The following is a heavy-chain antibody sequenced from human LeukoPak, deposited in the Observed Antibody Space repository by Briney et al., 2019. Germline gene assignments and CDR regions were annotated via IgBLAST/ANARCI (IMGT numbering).Heavy chain of an antibody. J-gene: IGHJ4*02. CDR2: INSDGSST. Sequence: GGSLRLSCAASGFMFSTYWMHWVRHGPGKGLVWISGINSDGSSTNYADSVKGRFTISRDNAKNTLYLQMNSLRAEDTAVYYCGRLPYYYDSLWGQGTLVTVSS. CDR3: GRLPYYYDSL. V-gene: IGHV3-74*01. CDR1: GFMFSTYW. D-gene: IGHD3-22*01.